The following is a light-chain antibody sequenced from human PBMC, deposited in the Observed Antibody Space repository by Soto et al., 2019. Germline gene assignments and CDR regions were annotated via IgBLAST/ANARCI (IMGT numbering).Light chain of an antibody. CDR1: SSDVGASNY. CDR2: DAG. V-gene: IGLV2-14*01. J-gene: IGLJ2*01. Sequence: QSALTQPASVSGSPGQSITISCTGTSSDVGASNYVSWYQQHSGKAPKLMNYDAGNRPSGVSNRFTGSKSGNTASLTISGLQAEDEADYYCSSYTSSSTVIFGGGTKLTVL. CDR3: SSYTSSSTVI.